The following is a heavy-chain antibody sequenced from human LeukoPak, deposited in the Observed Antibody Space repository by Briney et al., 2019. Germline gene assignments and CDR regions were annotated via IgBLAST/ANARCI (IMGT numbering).Heavy chain of an antibody. CDR1: GGSFSGYY. V-gene: IGHV4-34*01. J-gene: IGHJ5*02. D-gene: IGHD6-13*01. CDR2: INHSGST. Sequence: PSETLSLTCAVYGGSFSGYYWSWIHQPPGKGLEWIGEINHSGSTNYNPSLKSRVTISVDTSKNQFSLKLSSVTAADTAVYYCARGVSSSWYAPAWFDPWGQGTPVTVSS. CDR3: ARGVSSSWYAPAWFDP.